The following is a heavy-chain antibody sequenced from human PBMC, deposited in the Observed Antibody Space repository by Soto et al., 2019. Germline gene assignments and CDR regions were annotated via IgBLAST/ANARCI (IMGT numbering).Heavy chain of an antibody. Sequence: QVHLVQSGAEVMKPGASVKVSCKASGYTFSSYLMHWVRQAPGQRLEWMGWINAGNGDTKFSQQFQVRISITRDTSATTSYMELSILTSEDTAVYYCARPYSASWSTYFNFWGQGTLVTVSS. CDR2: INAGNGDT. V-gene: IGHV1-3*01. CDR3: ARPYSASWSTYFNF. CDR1: GYTFSSYL. J-gene: IGHJ4*02. D-gene: IGHD2-2*01.